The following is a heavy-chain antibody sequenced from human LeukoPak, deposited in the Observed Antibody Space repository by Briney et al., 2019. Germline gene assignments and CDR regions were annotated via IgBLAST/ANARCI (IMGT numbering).Heavy chain of an antibody. CDR2: ISGDGGST. CDR1: GFTFDDYA. V-gene: IGHV3-43*02. J-gene: IGHJ6*02. Sequence: GGSLRLSCAASGFTFDDYAMHWVRQAPGKGLEWVSLISGDGGSTYYADSVKGRFTISRDNSKNSLYLQMNSLRTEDTALYYCAKDLMLGVIAARGEGYGMDVWGQGTTVTVSS. CDR3: AKDLMLGVIAARGEGYGMDV. D-gene: IGHD6-6*01.